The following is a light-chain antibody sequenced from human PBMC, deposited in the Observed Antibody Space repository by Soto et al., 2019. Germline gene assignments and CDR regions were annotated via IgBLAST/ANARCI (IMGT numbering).Light chain of an antibody. CDR2: DVS. CDR1: SSDVGGFNY. CDR3: CSYAGTYAYV. Sequence: QSALTQPRSVSGSPGQSVTISCTGTSSDVGGFNYVSWYQQHPGKDPKLMIYDVSERPSGVPDRFSGSKSGNTASLTISGHQADDAAYYYCCSYAGTYAYVFGTGTKLTVL. J-gene: IGLJ1*01. V-gene: IGLV2-11*01.